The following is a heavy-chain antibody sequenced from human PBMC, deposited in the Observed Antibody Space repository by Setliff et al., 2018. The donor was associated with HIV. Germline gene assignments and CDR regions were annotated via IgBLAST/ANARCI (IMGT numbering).Heavy chain of an antibody. V-gene: IGHV4-39*01. Sequence: SETLSLTCTVSGGSVSNSPYYWGWVRQPPGKGLEWIGSLYYSGSTYYNPSLKSRVTISVDTCRNQFYLDLRSVTAADTSIYYCARQKYGSGWDFDSWGQGTLVTVSS. D-gene: IGHD6-19*01. CDR2: LYYSGST. J-gene: IGHJ4*02. CDR3: ARQKYGSGWDFDS. CDR1: GGSVSNSPYY.